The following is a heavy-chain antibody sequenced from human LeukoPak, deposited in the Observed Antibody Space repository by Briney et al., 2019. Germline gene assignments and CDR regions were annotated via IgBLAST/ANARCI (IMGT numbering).Heavy chain of an antibody. CDR1: GFTFSSYG. CDR3: ARESDWYFDY. D-gene: IGHD2-21*02. V-gene: IGHV3-30*03. CDR2: ISYEGSNK. Sequence: GGSLRLSCAASGFTFSSYGMHWVRQAPGKGLEWVAVISYEGSNKYYADSVKGRFTISRDNSKNTLYLQMNSLRPEDTAVYYCARESDWYFDYWGQGTLVTVSS. J-gene: IGHJ4*02.